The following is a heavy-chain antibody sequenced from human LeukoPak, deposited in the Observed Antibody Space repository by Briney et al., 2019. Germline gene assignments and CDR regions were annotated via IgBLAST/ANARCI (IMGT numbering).Heavy chain of an antibody. V-gene: IGHV3-7*01. CDR3: ARDFRSITIFGVVILDAFDI. CDR2: IKQDGSEK. D-gene: IGHD3-3*01. J-gene: IGHJ3*02. CDR1: GFTFSGYW. Sequence: PGGSLRLSCAASGFTFSGYWMSWVRQAPGKGLEWVANIKQDGSEKYCVDSVQGRFTISRDNAKNSLYLQMNSLRAEDTAVYYCARDFRSITIFGVVILDAFDIWDQGTMVTVSS.